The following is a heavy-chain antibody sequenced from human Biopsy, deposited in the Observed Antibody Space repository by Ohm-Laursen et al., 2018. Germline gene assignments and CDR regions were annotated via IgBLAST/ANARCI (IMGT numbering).Heavy chain of an antibody. CDR1: GFSISSGYY. J-gene: IGHJ5*02. V-gene: IGHV4-38-2*02. CDR2: VYDSGKS. D-gene: IGHD3-9*01. CDR3: ARDRFDLLTPNWFDP. Sequence: TLSLTCAVSGFSISSGYYWGWIRQPPGKGLEWIGSVYDSGKSNYNPSLKSRVTISVDVSKNQFSLKLSSVTAADTAVYYCARDRFDLLTPNWFDPWGQGTLVTVSS.